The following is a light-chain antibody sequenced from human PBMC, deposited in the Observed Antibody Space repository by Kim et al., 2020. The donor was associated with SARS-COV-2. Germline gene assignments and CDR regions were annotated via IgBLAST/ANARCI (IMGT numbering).Light chain of an antibody. CDR1: QTVSNN. Sequence: VSPGESATLSDRASQTVSNNLAWYQQKPGQTPRLLIYDASTRATGIPTRFSGSGSGTEFTLTISSLQSEDFAVYYCQQYNRWPLTFGGGTKVDIK. J-gene: IGKJ4*01. CDR2: DAS. CDR3: QQYNRWPLT. V-gene: IGKV3-15*01.